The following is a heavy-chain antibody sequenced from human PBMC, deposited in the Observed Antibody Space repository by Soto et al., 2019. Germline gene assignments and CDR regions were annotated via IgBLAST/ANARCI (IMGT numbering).Heavy chain of an antibody. CDR1: GYTFTGYY. CDR2: INPNSGGT. V-gene: IGHV1-2*02. J-gene: IGHJ6*02. Sequence: AAVKVSCKSSGYTFTGYYMHRVRQAPGQGLEWMGWINPNSGGTNYAQKFQGRVTMTRGTSISTAYMELSRLRSDDTAVYYCARKAWIQPWSTRDYYYRMDGWGQGATVTV. CDR3: ARKAWIQPWSTRDYYYRMDG. D-gene: IGHD5-18*01.